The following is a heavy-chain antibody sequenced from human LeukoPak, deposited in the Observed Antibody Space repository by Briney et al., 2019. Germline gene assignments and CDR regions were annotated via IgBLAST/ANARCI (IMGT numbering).Heavy chain of an antibody. J-gene: IGHJ6*03. V-gene: IGHV3-48*03. Sequence: PGGSLRLSCAASGFTFSNYAMNWVRQAPGKGLEWVSYISSSGSTIYYADSVKGRFTISRDNAKNSLYLQMNSQRAEDTAVYYCARVDTAMVLTARSYYMDVWGKGTTVTISS. CDR2: ISSSGSTI. CDR3: ARVDTAMVLTARSYYMDV. CDR1: GFTFSNYA. D-gene: IGHD5-18*01.